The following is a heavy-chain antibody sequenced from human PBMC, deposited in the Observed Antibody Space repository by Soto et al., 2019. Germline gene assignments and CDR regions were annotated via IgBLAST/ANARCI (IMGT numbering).Heavy chain of an antibody. CDR1: GFTFSDYY. Sequence: GGSLRLSCAASGFTFSDYYMSWIRQAPGKGLEWVSYISSSGSTIYYADSVKGRFTISRDNAKNSLYLQMNSLRAEDTAVYYCARGRRYCTNGVCTEYYFDYWGQGTLVTVSS. D-gene: IGHD2-8*01. J-gene: IGHJ4*02. V-gene: IGHV3-11*01. CDR3: ARGRRYCTNGVCTEYYFDY. CDR2: ISSSGSTI.